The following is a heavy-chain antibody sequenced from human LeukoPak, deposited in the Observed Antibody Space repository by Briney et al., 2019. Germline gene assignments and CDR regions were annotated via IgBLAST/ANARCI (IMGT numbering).Heavy chain of an antibody. D-gene: IGHD3-22*01. V-gene: IGHV4-39*01. CDR1: GGSISSSSYY. J-gene: IGHJ5*02. CDR2: IYYSGST. Sequence: PSETLSLTCTVSGGSISSSSYYWGWIRQPPGKGLEWIGSIYYSGSTYYNPSLKSRVTISVDTSKNQFSLKLSSVTAADTAVYYCAKIVEYYDSSGYYSWFDPWGQGTLVTVSS. CDR3: AKIVEYYDSSGYYSWFDP.